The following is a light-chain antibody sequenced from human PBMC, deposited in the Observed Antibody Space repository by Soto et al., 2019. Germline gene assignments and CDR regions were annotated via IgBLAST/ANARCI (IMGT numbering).Light chain of an antibody. V-gene: IGKV3-15*01. CDR2: GAS. CDR1: QSVSSN. Sequence: EIVMTQSPATLSVSPGERTTLSCRASQSVSSNLAWYQQKPGQAPRLLIYGASIRATGIPARFSGSGSGTDFILTISDLQSEDFAVYYCQQYNNWSPYTFGQGTNLEIK. CDR3: QQYNNWSPYT. J-gene: IGKJ2*01.